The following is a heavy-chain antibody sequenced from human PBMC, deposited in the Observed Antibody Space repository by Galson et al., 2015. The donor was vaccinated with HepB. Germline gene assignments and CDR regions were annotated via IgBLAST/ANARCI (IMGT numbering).Heavy chain of an antibody. CDR2: ISYDGSNK. D-gene: IGHD3-16*01. Sequence: LRLSCAASGFTFSSYAMHWVRQAPGKGLEWVAVISYDGSNKYYADSVKGRFTISRDNSKNTLYLQMNSLRAEDTAVYYCARGGLPFDYWGQGTLVTVSS. J-gene: IGHJ4*01. CDR1: GFTFSSYA. CDR3: ARGGLPFDY. V-gene: IGHV3-30*04.